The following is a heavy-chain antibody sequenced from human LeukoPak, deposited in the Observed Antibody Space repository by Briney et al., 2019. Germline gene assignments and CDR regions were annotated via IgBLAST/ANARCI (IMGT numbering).Heavy chain of an antibody. J-gene: IGHJ6*03. CDR3: ARAIIAARSMGVYYYMDV. CDR1: GDSINNYY. CDR2: ISHSGTI. D-gene: IGHD6-6*01. V-gene: IGHV4-59*13. Sequence: SETLSLTCGVSGDSINNYYWTWIRQPPGKGLEWIGYISHSGTIDYNFSLDDRVTISVDTSKKQFSLNLSSVTAADTATYYCARAIIAARSMGVYYYMDVWGKGTSVTVSS.